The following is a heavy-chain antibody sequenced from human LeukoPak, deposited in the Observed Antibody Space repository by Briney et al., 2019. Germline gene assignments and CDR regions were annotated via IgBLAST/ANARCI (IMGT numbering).Heavy chain of an antibody. V-gene: IGHV5-51*01. J-gene: IGHJ4*02. D-gene: IGHD1-26*01. CDR1: GYSFTNYW. Sequence: GESLKISCKGSGYSFTNYWIGWVRQMPGKRLEWMGIIYPGDSDTRYIPPFQGQVTISADKSINAAYLQWTSRKASDSAMYYCAQLQGGGGSYSYVDYWGQGTLVTVSS. CDR3: AQLQGGGGSYSYVDY. CDR2: IYPGDSDT.